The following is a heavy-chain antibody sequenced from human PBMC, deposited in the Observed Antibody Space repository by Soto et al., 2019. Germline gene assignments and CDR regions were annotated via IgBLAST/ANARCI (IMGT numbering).Heavy chain of an antibody. J-gene: IGHJ3*02. CDR3: ARSVVAAPQVQDAFDI. CDR2: IDWDDDK. V-gene: IGHV2-70*11. Sequence: SGPTLVNPTQTLTLTCTFSGFSLSTSGMCVSWIRQPPGKALEWLARIDWDDDKYYSTSLKTRLTISKDTSKNQVVLTMTNMDPVDTATYYCARSVVAAPQVQDAFDIWGQGTMVTVSS. D-gene: IGHD2-15*01. CDR1: GFSLSTSGMC.